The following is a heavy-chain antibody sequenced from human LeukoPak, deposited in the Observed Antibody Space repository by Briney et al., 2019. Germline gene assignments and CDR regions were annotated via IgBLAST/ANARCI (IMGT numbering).Heavy chain of an antibody. CDR1: GFTFSSYW. D-gene: IGHD6-13*01. Sequence: GGSLRLSCAASGFTFSSYWMSWVRQAPGKGLEWVAVISYDGSNKYYADSVKGRFTISRDNSKNTLYLQMNSLRAEDTAVYYCARGEAAATYYFDYWGQGTLVTVSS. CDR3: ARGEAAATYYFDY. V-gene: IGHV3-30*03. CDR2: ISYDGSNK. J-gene: IGHJ4*02.